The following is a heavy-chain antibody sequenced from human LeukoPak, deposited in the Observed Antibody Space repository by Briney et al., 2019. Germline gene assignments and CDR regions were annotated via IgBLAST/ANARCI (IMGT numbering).Heavy chain of an antibody. D-gene: IGHD3-3*01. CDR1: GLTFGDYA. Sequence: GGSLRLSCTASGLTFGDYAMSWVRQAPGKGLEWVGFIRSKAYGGTTEYAASVKGRFTISRDDSKSIAYLQMNSLKTEDTAVYYCTRDPSKEYYDFWSGYSPNWFDPWGQGTLVTVSS. CDR3: TRDPSKEYYDFWSGYSPNWFDP. J-gene: IGHJ5*02. V-gene: IGHV3-49*04. CDR2: IRSKAYGGTT.